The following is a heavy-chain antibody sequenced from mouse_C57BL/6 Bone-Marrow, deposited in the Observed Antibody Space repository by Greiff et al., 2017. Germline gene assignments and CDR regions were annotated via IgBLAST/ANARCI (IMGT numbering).Heavy chain of an antibody. Sequence: VKLQQPGAELVMPGASVKLSCKASGYTFTSYWMHWVQQRPGQGLEWIGEIDPSDSYTNYNQKFKGKSTLTVDKSSSTAYMQLSSLTSEDSAVYYCAREIYLGYFDVWGTGTTVTVSS. V-gene: IGHV1-69*01. J-gene: IGHJ1*03. D-gene: IGHD1-1*01. CDR1: GYTFTSYW. CDR2: IDPSDSYT. CDR3: AREIYLGYFDV.